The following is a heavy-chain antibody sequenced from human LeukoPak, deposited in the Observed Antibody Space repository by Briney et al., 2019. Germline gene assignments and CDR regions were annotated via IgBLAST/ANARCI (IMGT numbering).Heavy chain of an antibody. CDR2: IYYSGST. Sequence: SETLSLTCTVPGGSISSYYWSWIRQPPGKGLEWIGYIYYSGSTNYNPSLKSRVTISVDTSKNQFSLKLSSVTAADTAVYYCASTSGWYPYYFAYWGQGTLVTVSS. D-gene: IGHD6-19*01. CDR1: GGSISSYY. J-gene: IGHJ4*02. V-gene: IGHV4-59*01. CDR3: ASTSGWYPYYFAY.